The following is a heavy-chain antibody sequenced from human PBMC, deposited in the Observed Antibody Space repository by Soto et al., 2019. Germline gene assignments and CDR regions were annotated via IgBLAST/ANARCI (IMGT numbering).Heavy chain of an antibody. CDR1: GFTFSSYA. CDR2: ISYDGSNK. V-gene: IGHV3-30-3*01. Sequence: GGSLRLSCAASGFTFSSYAMHWVRQAPGKGLEWVAVISYDGSNKYYADSVKGRFTISRDNSKNTLYLQMNSLRAEDTAVYYCARDVSSIAVAGTYYYGMDVWGQGTTVTVSS. CDR3: ARDVSSIAVAGTYYYGMDV. D-gene: IGHD6-19*01. J-gene: IGHJ6*02.